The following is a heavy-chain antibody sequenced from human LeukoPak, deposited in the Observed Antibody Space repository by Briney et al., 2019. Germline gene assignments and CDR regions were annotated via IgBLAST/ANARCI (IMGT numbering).Heavy chain of an antibody. D-gene: IGHD1-26*01. V-gene: IGHV3-30*18. CDR3: AKYPGGFTGIVNYYHMDA. Sequence: GGSLRLSCAASGFTFSSYEMNWVRQAPGKGLEWVAVISYDGSNKYYTDSVKGRFTISRDNSKNTLFLQMNSLRPEDTALYYCAKYPGGFTGIVNYYHMDAWGKGTTVTVSS. J-gene: IGHJ6*03. CDR2: ISYDGSNK. CDR1: GFTFSSYE.